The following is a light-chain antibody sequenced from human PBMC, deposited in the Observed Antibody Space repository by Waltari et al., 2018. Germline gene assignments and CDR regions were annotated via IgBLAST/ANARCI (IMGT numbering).Light chain of an antibody. V-gene: IGKV1-5*03. CDR1: QSISSW. Sequence: DIQMTQSPSTLSASVGDRVTITCRASQSISSWLAWYQQKPGKAPKLLIYKASSLESGVPSRFSGSGSGTDFTLTISSLQAEDVAIYYCQQNVRIPWTFGQGTQVEVK. CDR2: KAS. J-gene: IGKJ1*01. CDR3: QQNVRIPWT.